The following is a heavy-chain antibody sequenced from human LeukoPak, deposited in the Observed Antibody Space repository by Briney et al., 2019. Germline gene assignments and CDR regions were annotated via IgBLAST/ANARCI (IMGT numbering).Heavy chain of an antibody. D-gene: IGHD3-22*01. CDR1: GGSISSSSYY. V-gene: IGHV4-39*01. Sequence: SETLSLTCTVSGGSISSSSYYWGWIRQPPGNGLEWIGSIYYSGSTYYNPSLKSRVTISVDTSKNQFSLKLSSVTAADTAVYYCATVPTYYYASSGSFDYWGQGTLVTVSS. CDR3: ATVPTYYYASSGSFDY. CDR2: IYYSGST. J-gene: IGHJ4*02.